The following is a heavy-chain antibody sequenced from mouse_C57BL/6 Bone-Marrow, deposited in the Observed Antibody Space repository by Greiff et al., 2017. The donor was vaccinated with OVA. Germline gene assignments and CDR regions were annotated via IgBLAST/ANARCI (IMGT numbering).Heavy chain of an antibody. V-gene: IGHV1-18*01. CDR1: GYTFTDYN. J-gene: IGHJ3*01. D-gene: IGHD2-13*01. CDR3: ARSDHYSDTWFAY. Sequence: VQLQQSGPELVKPGASVKIPCKASGYTFTDYNMDWVKQSHGKSLEWIGDINPNNGGTIYNQEFKGKATLTVDKSSSTAYMELRSLTSEDTAVYYCARSDHYSDTWFAYWGQGTLVTVSA. CDR2: INPNNGGT.